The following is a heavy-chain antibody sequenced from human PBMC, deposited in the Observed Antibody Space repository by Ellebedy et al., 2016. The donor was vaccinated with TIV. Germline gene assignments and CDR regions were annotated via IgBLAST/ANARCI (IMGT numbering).Heavy chain of an antibody. J-gene: IGHJ4*02. CDR2: INSDGSRT. CDR3: ASRGVAVQGADY. V-gene: IGHV3-74*01. Sequence: PGGSLRLSCAASRFTFSSYWMHWVRQAPGKGLVWVSLINSDGSRTTYADSVKGRFTISRDNAKNTLYLQMNSLRAEDTAVYYCASRGVAVQGADYWGQGTLVTVSS. CDR1: RFTFSSYW. D-gene: IGHD3-10*01.